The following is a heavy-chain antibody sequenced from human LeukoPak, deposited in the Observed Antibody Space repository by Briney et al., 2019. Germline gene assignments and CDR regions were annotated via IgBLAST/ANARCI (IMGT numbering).Heavy chain of an antibody. Sequence: ASVKVSCKASGYTFASYDINWVRQATGQGLEWMGWMNPNSGNTGYAQKFQGRVTMTRNTSISTAYMELSSLRSEDTAVYYCARVYSLPVGQYYYMDVWGKGTTVTVSS. CDR1: GYTFASYD. V-gene: IGHV1-8*01. CDR3: ARVYSLPVGQYYYMDV. J-gene: IGHJ6*03. CDR2: MNPNSGNT. D-gene: IGHD5-18*01.